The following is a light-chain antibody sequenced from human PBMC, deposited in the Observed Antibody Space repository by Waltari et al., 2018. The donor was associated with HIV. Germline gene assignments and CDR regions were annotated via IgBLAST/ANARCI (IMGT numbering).Light chain of an antibody. CDR2: KAS. Sequence: DIQMTQSPSTLSASVGDKIIITCRASPSISSWLAWYKQNPGKAPKLLIYKASNSENGGPSRCSGSGSGTEFTLTISSLQPEDIATYDGQQYSSQWTFGQGTKVE. CDR3: QQYSSQWT. CDR1: PSISSW. J-gene: IGKJ1*01. V-gene: IGKV1-5*03.